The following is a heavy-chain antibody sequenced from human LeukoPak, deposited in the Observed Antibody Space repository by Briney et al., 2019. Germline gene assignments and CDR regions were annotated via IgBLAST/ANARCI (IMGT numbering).Heavy chain of an antibody. CDR2: IYYSGST. V-gene: IGHV4-59*08. J-gene: IGHJ5*02. Sequence: PSETLSLTCTVSGGSIRSYYWSWIRQPPGKGLEWIGYIYYSGSTNYNPSLKSRVTISVDTSKNQFSLKLSSVTAADTAVYYCARRIVSDYWFDPWGQGTLSPSPQ. CDR1: GGSIRSYY. CDR3: ARRIVSDYWFDP. D-gene: IGHD5/OR15-5a*01.